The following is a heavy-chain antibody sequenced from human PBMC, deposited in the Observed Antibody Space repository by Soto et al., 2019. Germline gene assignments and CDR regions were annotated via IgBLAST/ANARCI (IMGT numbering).Heavy chain of an antibody. CDR3: ARDGSVLFFGHTAYNWIDL. CDR1: GGTFSSYT. J-gene: IGHJ5*02. CDR2: IIPILGIA. D-gene: IGHD3-10*01. V-gene: IGHV1-69*04. Sequence: SVKVSCKASGGTFSSYTISWVRQAPGQGLEWMGRIIPILGIANYAQKFQGRVTITADKSTSTAYMELSSLRSEDTAVYYCARDGSVLFFGHTAYNWIDLRGQGTLVTVSS.